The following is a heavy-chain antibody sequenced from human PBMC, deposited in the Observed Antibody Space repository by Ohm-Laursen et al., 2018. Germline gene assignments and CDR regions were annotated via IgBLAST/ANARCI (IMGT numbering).Heavy chain of an antibody. CDR3: ARDSYYDFWSGYSTYYHGMDV. J-gene: IGHJ6*02. V-gene: IGHV1-18*04. Sequence: GASVKVSCKVSGYTFTNYYLYWVRQAPGQGLEWMGWIGTFNNKTNYAQKFQGRVTVTTDTSTSTAYMELRSLTSDDTAVYFCARDSYYDFWSGYSTYYHGMDVWGQGTTVTVSS. D-gene: IGHD3-3*01. CDR2: IGTFNNKT. CDR1: GYTFTNYY.